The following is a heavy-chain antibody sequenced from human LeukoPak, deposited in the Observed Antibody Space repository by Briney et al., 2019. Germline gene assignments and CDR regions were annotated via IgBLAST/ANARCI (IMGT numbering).Heavy chain of an antibody. J-gene: IGHJ4*02. D-gene: IGHD1-26*01. CDR3: ARGPIVEDTRSYFDY. V-gene: IGHV1-18*01. CDR2: ISAYNGNT. CDR1: GYTFISYG. Sequence: RAPVKVSCKDSGYTFISYGISWVRQAPGQGREGMGWISAYNGNTNYAQKLQGRVTMTTDTSTSTAYMELRSLRSDDTAVYYCARGPIVEDTRSYFDYWGQGTLVTVSS.